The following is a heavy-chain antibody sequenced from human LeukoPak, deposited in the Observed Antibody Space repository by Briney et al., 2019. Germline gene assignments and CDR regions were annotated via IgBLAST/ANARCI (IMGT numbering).Heavy chain of an antibody. CDR1: GYTFTGYY. CDR3: ARDRDSSGYIGSWWFDP. CDR2: INPNSGGT. Sequence: GASVKVSCKTSGYTFTGYYMHWVRQAPGQGLEWMGWINPNSGGTNYAQKFQGRVTMTRDTSISTAYMELSRLRSDDTAVYYCARDRDSSGYIGSWWFDPWGQGTLVTVSS. J-gene: IGHJ5*02. D-gene: IGHD3-22*01. V-gene: IGHV1-2*02.